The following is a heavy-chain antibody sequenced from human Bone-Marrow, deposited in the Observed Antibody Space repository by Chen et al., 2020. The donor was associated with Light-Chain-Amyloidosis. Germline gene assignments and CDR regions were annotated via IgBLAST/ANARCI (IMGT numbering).Heavy chain of an antibody. CDR2: IYPGNSYA. Sequence: EVQVVQSGAEVKKPGESLKISCKASGYTFTLYWIGWVRQMSGKGLEWMGTIYPGNSYASYSPSLPGQVTISANNPTNTAYLEWRSLKATDTAMYYCARGAPGISGTMWQGTFDIWGQGTMVTVSS. CDR3: ARGAPGISGTMWQGTFDI. D-gene: IGHD1-7*01. CDR1: GYTFTLYW. V-gene: IGHV5-51*01. J-gene: IGHJ3*02.